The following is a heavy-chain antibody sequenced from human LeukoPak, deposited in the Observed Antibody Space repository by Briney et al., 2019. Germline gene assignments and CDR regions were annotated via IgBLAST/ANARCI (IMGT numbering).Heavy chain of an antibody. CDR1: GGSISSSSYY. Sequence: SETLSLTCTVSGGSISSSSYYWGWICQPPGKGLEWIGSIYYSGSTYYNPSLKSRVTISVDTSKNQFSLKLSSVTAADTAVYYCARERKEYSYGYDYFDYWGQGTLVTVSS. J-gene: IGHJ4*02. CDR3: ARERKEYSYGYDYFDY. CDR2: IYYSGST. D-gene: IGHD5-18*01. V-gene: IGHV4-39*07.